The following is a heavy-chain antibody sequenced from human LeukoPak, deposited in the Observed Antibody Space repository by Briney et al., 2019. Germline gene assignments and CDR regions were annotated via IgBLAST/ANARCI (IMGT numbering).Heavy chain of an antibody. D-gene: IGHD6-19*01. CDR1: GFTFSTYD. V-gene: IGHV3-30*03. CDR3: AREIASAWYGTPNWFDP. J-gene: IGHJ5*02. Sequence: GRSLRLSCAASGFTFSTYDMHGVRQAPGKGLEGVAVISYDGSNEYYANFVKGRFTISRDNSKNTLFLQMNSLRGEDTAVYYRAREIASAWYGTPNWFDPWGQGTLVTVSS. CDR2: ISYDGSNE.